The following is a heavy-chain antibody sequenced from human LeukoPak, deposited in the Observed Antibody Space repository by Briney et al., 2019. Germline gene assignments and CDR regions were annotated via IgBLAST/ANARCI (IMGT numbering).Heavy chain of an antibody. CDR2: IIPIFGTA. V-gene: IGHV1-69*13. CDR1: GGTFSSYA. D-gene: IGHD2-21*01. CDR3: ARSIDPLNWFDP. J-gene: IGHJ5*02. Sequence: GASVKVSCKASGGTFSSYAISWVRQAPGQGLEWMGGIIPIFGTANYAQKFQGRVTITADESTSTAYMELSSLRSEDTAVYYCARSIDPLNWFDPWGQGTLVTVSS.